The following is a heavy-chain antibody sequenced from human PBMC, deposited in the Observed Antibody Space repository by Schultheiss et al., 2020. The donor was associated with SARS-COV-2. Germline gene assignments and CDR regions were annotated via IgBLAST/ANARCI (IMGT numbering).Heavy chain of an antibody. CDR2: ISAYNGNT. V-gene: IGHV1-18*04. D-gene: IGHD3-3*01. CDR3: ARGGDFWSGGMDV. CDR1: GYTFTSYG. J-gene: IGHJ6*03. Sequence: GSLRLSCKASGYTFTSYGISWVRQAPGQGLEWMGWISAYNGNTNYAQKFQGRVTITADESTSTAYMELSSLRSEDTAVYYCARGGDFWSGGMDVWGKGTTVTVSS.